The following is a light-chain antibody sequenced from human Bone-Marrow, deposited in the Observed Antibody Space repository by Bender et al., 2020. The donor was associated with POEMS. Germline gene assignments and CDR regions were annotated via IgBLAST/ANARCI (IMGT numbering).Light chain of an antibody. CDR1: KSV. V-gene: IGLV2-23*01. J-gene: IGLJ2*01. CDR2: EDI. Sequence: QSALTQPPSASGSPGQSVTISCTASKSVSWYQQHPGKDPKLFISEDIKRLSGVSNRFSASRSGGTASLPLSGLQAEDEADYYCCSYVGSVILGGGTKLTVL. CDR3: CSYVGSVI.